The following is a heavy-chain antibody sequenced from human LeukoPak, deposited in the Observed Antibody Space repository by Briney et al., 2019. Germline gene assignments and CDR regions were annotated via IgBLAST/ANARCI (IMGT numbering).Heavy chain of an antibody. CDR3: AKDSYYYYIDV. Sequence: SGGSLRLSCAASGFSLRSYGMHWVRQAPGKGLEWVTFIGYDGSNKYYTDSVKGRFTISRDNSKNTLYLQMNSLRTEDTAVYYCAKDSYYYYIDVWGKGTTVTVSS. J-gene: IGHJ6*03. V-gene: IGHV3-30*02. CDR2: IGYDGSNK. CDR1: GFSLRSYG.